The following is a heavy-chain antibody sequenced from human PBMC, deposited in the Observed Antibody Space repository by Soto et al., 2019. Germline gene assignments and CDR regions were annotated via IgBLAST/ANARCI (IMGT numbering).Heavy chain of an antibody. D-gene: IGHD3-9*01. CDR1: GYTFTHFY. CDR3: ARDEVGYDILTGYYTAHHFYY. V-gene: IGHV1-18*01. J-gene: IGHJ4*02. Sequence: EASVKVSCKASGYTFTHFYITWVRQAPGQGLEWMGAISPHNFNTNYAQKFRGRVTLTTEKSTNTAYMDLRSLTSDYTAVYYCARDEVGYDILTGYYTAHHFYYWGQGVPFTVSS. CDR2: ISPHNFNT.